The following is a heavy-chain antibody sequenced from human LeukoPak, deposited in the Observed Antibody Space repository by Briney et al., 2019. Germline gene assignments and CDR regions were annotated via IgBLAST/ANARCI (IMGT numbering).Heavy chain of an antibody. Sequence: SETLSLTCAVYGGSFSGYYWSWIRQPPGKGLEWIGEINHSGSTNYNPSLKSRVTISVDTSKNQFSLKLSSVTAADTAVYYCAREGEMNSFDYWGQGTLVTVSS. CDR3: AREGEMNSFDY. V-gene: IGHV4-34*01. J-gene: IGHJ4*02. D-gene: IGHD3-16*01. CDR1: GGSFSGYY. CDR2: INHSGST.